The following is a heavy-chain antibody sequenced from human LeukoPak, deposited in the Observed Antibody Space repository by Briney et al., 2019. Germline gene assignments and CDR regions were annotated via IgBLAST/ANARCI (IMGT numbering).Heavy chain of an antibody. Sequence: SETLSLTCAVYGGSFSGYYWSWIRQPLGKGLEWIGEINHSENTDYNPSLKSRVTISVDTSKNQLSLKLSSVTAADTAVYYCARHLRWKTSFSPFDYWGQGTLVTVSS. J-gene: IGHJ4*02. CDR3: ARHLRWKTSFSPFDY. V-gene: IGHV4-34*01. CDR1: GGSFSGYY. D-gene: IGHD1-1*01. CDR2: INHSENT.